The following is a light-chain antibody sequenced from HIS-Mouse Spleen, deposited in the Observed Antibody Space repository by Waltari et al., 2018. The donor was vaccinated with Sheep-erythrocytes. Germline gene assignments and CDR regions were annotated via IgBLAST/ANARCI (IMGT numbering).Light chain of an antibody. CDR1: SSDVGGYNY. J-gene: IGLJ1*01. Sequence: QSALTQPRSVSGSPGQPVTISCTGTSSDVGGYNYVPWYQHHPAKAPKLMTYDVSKRPSGVPDRFSGSKAGNAASLTISGLQAEDEADYYCCSYAGSYNHVFATGTKVTVL. CDR2: DVS. V-gene: IGLV2-11*01. CDR3: CSYAGSYNHV.